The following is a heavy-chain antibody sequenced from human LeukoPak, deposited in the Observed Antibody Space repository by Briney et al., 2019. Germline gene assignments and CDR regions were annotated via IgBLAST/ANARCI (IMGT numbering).Heavy chain of an antibody. CDR3: ARDMWLVDAFDI. V-gene: IGHV1-18*01. J-gene: IGHJ3*02. CDR1: GYTFTSYG. Sequence: ASVKVSCKASGYTFTSYGISWVRHAPGQGLEWMGWISAYNGNTNYAQKLQGRVTMTTDTSTSTAYMYLRSLRSDGTAVYYCARDMWLVDAFDIWGQGTMVTVSS. CDR2: ISAYNGNT. D-gene: IGHD6-19*01.